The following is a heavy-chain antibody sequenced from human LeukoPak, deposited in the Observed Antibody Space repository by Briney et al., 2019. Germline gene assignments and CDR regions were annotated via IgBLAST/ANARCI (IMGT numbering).Heavy chain of an antibody. J-gene: IGHJ4*02. CDR2: INPNSGGT. V-gene: IGHV1-2*02. CDR1: GYTFTGYY. CDR3: ARPRGDILTDFDY. Sequence: ASVKVSCKASGYTFTGYYMHWVRQAPGQGLEWMGWINPNSGGTNYAQKFQGRVTMTRDTSISTAYMELSRLRSDDTAVYYCARPRGDILTDFDYWGQGTLVTVSS. D-gene: IGHD3-9*01.